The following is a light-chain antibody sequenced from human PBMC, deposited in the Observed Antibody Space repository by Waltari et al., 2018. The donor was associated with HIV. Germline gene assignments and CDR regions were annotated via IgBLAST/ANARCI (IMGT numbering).Light chain of an antibody. CDR2: PAS. CDR1: HNINNY. CDR3: QQTYRTPLT. J-gene: IGKJ4*01. Sequence: DIQLTQSPSSLSASVGDRVTITCRASHNINNYLNCYQHKPGKAPKLLIYPASSLQSGVPARFSGSESGTDFNLTISSLQPEDFASYYCQQTYRTPLTFGGGTKVDTK. V-gene: IGKV1-39*01.